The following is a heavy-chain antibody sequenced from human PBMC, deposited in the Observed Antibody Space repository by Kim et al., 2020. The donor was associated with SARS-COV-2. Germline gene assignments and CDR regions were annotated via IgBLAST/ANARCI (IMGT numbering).Heavy chain of an antibody. J-gene: IGHJ5*02. Sequence: SETLSLTCSVSGYSITTVSYYWVWIRQSPGKGLEWIGSIYHTGSTYYNPFLKRRITLSVDTSKNLFSLLMNPGSAADTAVYYFGRACLGECFPGCFVPW. CDR3: GRACLGECFPGCFVP. V-gene: IGHV4-39*01. CDR1: GYSITTVSYY. CDR2: IYHTGST. D-gene: IGHD3-10*01.